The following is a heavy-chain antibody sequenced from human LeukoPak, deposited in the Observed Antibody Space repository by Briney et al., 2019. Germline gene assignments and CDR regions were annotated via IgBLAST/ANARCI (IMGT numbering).Heavy chain of an antibody. CDR3: ARLLSGN. Sequence: GGSLRLSCAASGFTFSSYAMHWVRQAPGKGLEWVAVISYDGSNKYYADSVKGRFTISRDNSKNTLYLQMNSLRAEDTAVYYCARLLSGNWGQGILVTVSS. CDR2: ISYDGSNK. CDR1: GFTFSSYA. V-gene: IGHV3-30-3*01. J-gene: IGHJ4*02. D-gene: IGHD2-15*01.